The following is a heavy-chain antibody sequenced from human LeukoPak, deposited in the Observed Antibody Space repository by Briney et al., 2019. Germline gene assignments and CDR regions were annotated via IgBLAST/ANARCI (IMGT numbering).Heavy chain of an antibody. Sequence: ASVKVSCKASGYIFTSYGINWVRQAPGQGLKWMGWISAYSGSTNYAQKLQGRVTMTTDTSTTTAYMELRSLRSDDTAVYYCARDFAVAGTAGYWGQGTLVTVSS. J-gene: IGHJ4*02. D-gene: IGHD6-19*01. CDR1: GYIFTSYG. V-gene: IGHV1-18*01. CDR3: ARDFAVAGTAGY. CDR2: ISAYSGST.